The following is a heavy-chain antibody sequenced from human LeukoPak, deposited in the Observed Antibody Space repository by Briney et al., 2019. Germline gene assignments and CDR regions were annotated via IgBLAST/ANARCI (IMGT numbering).Heavy chain of an antibody. J-gene: IGHJ4*02. CDR3: ARDIYYDSSGYYGSVY. V-gene: IGHV3-48*04. Sequence: PGGSLRLSCAASGFTFSSYSMNWVRQAPGKGLEWVSYISSSSSTIYYADSVKGRFTISRDNAKNSLYLQTNSLRAEDTAVYYCARDIYYDSSGYYGSVYWGQGTLVTVSS. CDR2: ISSSSSTI. D-gene: IGHD3-22*01. CDR1: GFTFSSYS.